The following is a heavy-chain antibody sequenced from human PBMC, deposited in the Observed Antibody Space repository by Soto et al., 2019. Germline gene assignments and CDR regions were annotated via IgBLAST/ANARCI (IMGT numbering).Heavy chain of an antibody. V-gene: IGHV3-23*01. Sequence: PGGSLRLSCAASGFTFSSYAMSWVRQAPGKGLEWVSAISGSGGSTYYADSVKGRFTISRDNSKNTLYLQMNNLRAEDTAVYYCAKETTLEYSSSSAFDPWGQGTLVTVSS. D-gene: IGHD6-6*01. CDR1: GFTFSSYA. CDR2: ISGSGGST. J-gene: IGHJ5*02. CDR3: AKETTLEYSSSSAFDP.